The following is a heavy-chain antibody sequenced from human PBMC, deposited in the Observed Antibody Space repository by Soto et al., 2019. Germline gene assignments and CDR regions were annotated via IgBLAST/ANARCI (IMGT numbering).Heavy chain of an antibody. V-gene: IGHV3-30*18. CDR2: ISYDGSNK. Sequence: GGSLRLSCAASGFTFSSYGMHWVRQAPGKGLEWVAVISYDGSNKYYADSVKGRFTISRDNSKNTLYLQMNSLRAEDTAVYYCVKDPSSRHPSSGWPFDYWGQGTLVTVSS. D-gene: IGHD6-19*01. CDR3: VKDPSSRHPSSGWPFDY. CDR1: GFTFSSYG. J-gene: IGHJ4*02.